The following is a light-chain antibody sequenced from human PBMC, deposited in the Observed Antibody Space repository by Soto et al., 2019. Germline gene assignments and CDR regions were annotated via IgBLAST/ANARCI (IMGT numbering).Light chain of an antibody. V-gene: IGKV3-11*01. CDR1: QSVSSY. CDR3: HQRSSWPRGT. CDR2: DAS. J-gene: IGKJ1*01. Sequence: EIVLTQSPATLSLSPGERATLSCRASQSVSSYLAWYQQKPGQGPRLLIYDASNRATGVSARFSGSGSGTDFTLTISSPEPEDFAVYYCHQRSSWPRGTFGQGTKVEIK.